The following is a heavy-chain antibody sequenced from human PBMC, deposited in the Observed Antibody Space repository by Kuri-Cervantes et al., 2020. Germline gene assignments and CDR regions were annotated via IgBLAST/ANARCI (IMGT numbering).Heavy chain of an antibody. J-gene: IGHJ4*02. CDR3: ARDECELLNY. CDR2: MSTYNGNK. Sequence: ASVKVSCKASGYTFTTSAMSWVRQAPGQGLEWMGGMSTYNGNKNYAQKLQGRVTMTRNTSISTAYMELSSLRSEDTAVYYCARDECELLNYWGQGTLVTVSS. CDR1: GYTFTTSA. D-gene: IGHD1-26*01. V-gene: IGHV1-8*02.